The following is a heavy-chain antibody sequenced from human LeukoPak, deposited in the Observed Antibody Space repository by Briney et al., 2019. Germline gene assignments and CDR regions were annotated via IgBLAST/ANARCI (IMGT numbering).Heavy chain of an antibody. CDR2: ISVYNGNT. D-gene: IGHD3-3*01. CDR3: ARHTGSLHDFWSGYIDY. Sequence: ASVKVSCKASGYTFTSYGISWVRQAPGQGLEWMGWISVYNGNTKYVQKFQGRVTMTTDTSTRTAYMELRSLRSDDTAVYYCARHTGSLHDFWSGYIDYWGQGTLVTVSS. V-gene: IGHV1-18*01. CDR1: GYTFTSYG. J-gene: IGHJ4*02.